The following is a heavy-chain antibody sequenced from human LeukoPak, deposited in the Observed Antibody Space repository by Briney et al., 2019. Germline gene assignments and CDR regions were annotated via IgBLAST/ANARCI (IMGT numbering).Heavy chain of an antibody. D-gene: IGHD2-2*01. Sequence: GGSLRLSCAASGFTFSSYSMNWVRQAPGKGLEWVSYISSSSSTIYYADSVKGRFTISRHNAKNSLYLQMNSLRAEDTAVYYCARDTPAAPLGYWGRRTLVTVSS. CDR2: ISSSSSTI. CDR1: GFTFSSYS. CDR3: ARDTPAAPLGY. J-gene: IGHJ4*02. V-gene: IGHV3-48*01.